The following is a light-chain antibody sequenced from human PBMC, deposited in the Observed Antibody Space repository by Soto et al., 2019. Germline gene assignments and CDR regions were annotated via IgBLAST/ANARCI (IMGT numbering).Light chain of an antibody. CDR1: QSVSSY. J-gene: IGKJ1*01. V-gene: IGKV3-11*01. Sequence: EIVLTQSPATLSLSPGERATLSCRASQSVSSYLAWYQQKPGQAPRLLIYDASNRATGIPARFSGSGSGTDLTLTISSLEPEDFAVYYCQQRSKWPPGTFGQGTKVEIK. CDR3: QQRSKWPPGT. CDR2: DAS.